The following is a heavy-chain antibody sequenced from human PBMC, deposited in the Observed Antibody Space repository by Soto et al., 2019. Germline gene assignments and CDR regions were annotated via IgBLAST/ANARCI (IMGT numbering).Heavy chain of an antibody. CDR3: AKDKDIVVVVPAARGGGFDY. V-gene: IGHV3-23*01. Sequence: GGSLRLSCAASRFTFRRYAMSWVRQAPGRGLEWVSSISATGGNTYYADSVKGRFTISRDNSKSTLYLQMSSLRAEDAAVYYCAKDKDIVVVVPAARGGGFDYWGQGTLVTVSS. CDR2: ISATGGNT. CDR1: RFTFRRYA. J-gene: IGHJ4*02. D-gene: IGHD2-15*01.